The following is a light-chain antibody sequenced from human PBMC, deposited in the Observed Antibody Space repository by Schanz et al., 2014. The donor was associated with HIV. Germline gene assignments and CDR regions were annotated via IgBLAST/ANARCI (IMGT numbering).Light chain of an antibody. CDR1: QTVSSF. V-gene: IGKV1-39*01. J-gene: IGKJ2*01. CDR3: QQTYSSPHT. Sequence: DIQMTQSPSSLSTSVGDRVNITCRASQTVSSFLNWYQQKPGKAPKLLIYGASTLQSGVPSRFSGSGYGTDFTLSISCLQPEDFAIYYCQQTYSSPHTFGQGTKLDMK. CDR2: GAS.